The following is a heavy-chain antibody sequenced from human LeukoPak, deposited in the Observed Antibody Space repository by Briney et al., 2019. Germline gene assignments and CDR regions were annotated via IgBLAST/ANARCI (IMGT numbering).Heavy chain of an antibody. Sequence: PGGSLRLSCAASGFTFSRYAMHWVRQAPGKGLEYVSAISSNGGSTYYANSVKGRFTISRDDSKNTLYLQMGSLRAEDMAVYYCASGGGGGDYRGQGTLVTVSS. CDR1: GFTFSRYA. CDR3: ASGGGGGDY. D-gene: IGHD4-23*01. CDR2: ISSNGGST. J-gene: IGHJ4*02. V-gene: IGHV3-64*01.